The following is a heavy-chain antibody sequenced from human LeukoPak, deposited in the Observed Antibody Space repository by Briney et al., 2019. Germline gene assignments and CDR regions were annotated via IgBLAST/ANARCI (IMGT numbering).Heavy chain of an antibody. CDR3: ARLPYCGGDCYPNWFDT. Sequence: GESLKISCKGSGYSFTSYWIGWVRQMPGKGLEWMGIIYPGDSATRYSPSFQGQVAISVDKSIRTAYLQWSSLKASDIAMYYCARLPYCGGDCYPNWFDTWGQGTLVTVSS. CDR1: GYSFTSYW. J-gene: IGHJ5*02. D-gene: IGHD2-21*02. CDR2: IYPGDSAT. V-gene: IGHV5-51*01.